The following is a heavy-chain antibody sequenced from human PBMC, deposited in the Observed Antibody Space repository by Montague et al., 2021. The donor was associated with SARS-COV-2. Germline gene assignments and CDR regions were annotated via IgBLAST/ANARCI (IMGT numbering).Heavy chain of an antibody. Sequence: TLSLTCTVSGGSISSGGYYWIWMRQHPGKDLVWIGYIYYSGSTYYXLSRKSRVTISADTSKNQLSLKLSSVTAADTAVYYCARVRITMIVVVTYFDYWGQGTLVTVSS. CDR1: GGSISSGGYY. J-gene: IGHJ4*02. CDR3: ARVRITMIVVVTYFDY. CDR2: IYYSGST. D-gene: IGHD3-22*01. V-gene: IGHV4-31*03.